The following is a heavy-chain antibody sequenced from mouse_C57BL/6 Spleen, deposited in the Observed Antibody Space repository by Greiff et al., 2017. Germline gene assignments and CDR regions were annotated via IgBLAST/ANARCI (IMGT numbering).Heavy chain of an antibody. J-gene: IGHJ2*01. V-gene: IGHV1-26*01. CDR3: AREGDHGG. CDR1: GYTFTDYY. D-gene: IGHD1-2*01. CDR2: INPNNGGT. Sequence: VQLQQSGPELVKPGASVKISCKASGYTFTDYYMNWVKQSHGKSLEWIGDINPNNGGTSYNQKFKGKATLTVDKSSSTAYMELSSLTSEDSAVYCCAREGDHGGWGQGTTLTVSS.